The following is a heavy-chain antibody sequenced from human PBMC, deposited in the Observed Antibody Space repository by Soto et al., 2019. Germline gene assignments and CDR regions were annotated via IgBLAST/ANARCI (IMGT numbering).Heavy chain of an antibody. CDR1: GDSIRSSY. V-gene: IGHV4-59*01. D-gene: IGHD6-13*01. CDR2: VYYTGAT. CDR3: ARDMSCGSSWYVFDS. Sequence: PSETLSLTCTVSGDSIRSSYWSWVRQPPGRGLEWIGYVYYTGATNSNPSLKSRVTISADTSKNLFSLKVVSVTPADTAVYFCARDMSCGSSWYVFDSWGPGTLVTSPQ. J-gene: IGHJ4*02.